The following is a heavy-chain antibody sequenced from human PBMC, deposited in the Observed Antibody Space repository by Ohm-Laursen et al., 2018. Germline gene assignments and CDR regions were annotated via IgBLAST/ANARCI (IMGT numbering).Heavy chain of an antibody. V-gene: IGHV1-58*02. CDR1: GFTFTSSA. Sequence: SVKVSCKASGFTFTSSAMQWVRQARGQRLEWIGWIVVGSGNTNYAQKFQERVTITRDMSTSTAYMELSSLRSEDTAVYYCAASSGSYYGGDWYFDLWGRGTLVTVSS. D-gene: IGHD1-26*01. J-gene: IGHJ2*01. CDR3: AASSGSYYGGDWYFDL. CDR2: IVVGSGNT.